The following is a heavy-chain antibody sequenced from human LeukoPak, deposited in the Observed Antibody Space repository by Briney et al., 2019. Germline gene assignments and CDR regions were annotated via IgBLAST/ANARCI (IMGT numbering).Heavy chain of an antibody. Sequence: PGGSLRLSCAASGFTFSSYAMSWVRQAPGKGLEWVSGISGSGGSTYYADSVKGRFTISRDNSKNTLYLQMNSLRAKDTAVYYCAKDRGAGSYYWGQGTLVTVSS. J-gene: IGHJ4*02. CDR2: ISGSGGST. CDR1: GFTFSSYA. D-gene: IGHD3-10*01. V-gene: IGHV3-23*01. CDR3: AKDRGAGSYY.